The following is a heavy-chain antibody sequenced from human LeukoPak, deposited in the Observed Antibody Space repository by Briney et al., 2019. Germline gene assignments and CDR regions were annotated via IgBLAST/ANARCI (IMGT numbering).Heavy chain of an antibody. V-gene: IGHV4-59*01. D-gene: IGHD5-18*01. CDR2: IYYSGST. CDR3: ARGGYGYFDY. Sequence: SETLSLTCTVSGGSISSYYWSWIWQPPGKGLEWIGYIYYSGSTNYNPSLKSRVTISVDTSKNQFSLKLSSVTAADTAVYYCARGGYGYFDYWGQGTLVTVSS. J-gene: IGHJ4*02. CDR1: GGSISSYY.